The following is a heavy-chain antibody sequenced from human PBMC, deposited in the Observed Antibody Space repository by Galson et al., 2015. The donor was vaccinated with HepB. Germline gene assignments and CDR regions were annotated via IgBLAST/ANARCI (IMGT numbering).Heavy chain of an antibody. CDR2: IYLAGNK. J-gene: IGHJ4*02. CDR3: GHTAGGLADS. D-gene: IGHD1-26*01. V-gene: IGHV2-5*02. CDR1: GFSITPDYTG. Sequence: PALAKPTQPLTLTCTLSGFSITPDYTGVGWIRQPPGKALGWLALIYLAGNKYYRPSLKSRPSIPTDTSEHTVVLKLTNMDPVDTATYYCGHTAGGLADSWGQGTPVTVSS.